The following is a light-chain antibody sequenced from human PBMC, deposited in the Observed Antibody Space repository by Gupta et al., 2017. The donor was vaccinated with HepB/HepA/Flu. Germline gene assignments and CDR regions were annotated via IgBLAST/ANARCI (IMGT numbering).Light chain of an antibody. CDR1: QSVSSY. CDR3: QQRSNWPPLT. Sequence: KRAPPCCGASQSVSSYLAWYQQKPDQAPSLLICAATSGATGIPARCSGSGSRTDFTLTISSLEPEDFAVYCCQQRSNWPPLTFGGGTKVEIK. CDR2: AAT. V-gene: IGKV3-11*01. J-gene: IGKJ4*01.